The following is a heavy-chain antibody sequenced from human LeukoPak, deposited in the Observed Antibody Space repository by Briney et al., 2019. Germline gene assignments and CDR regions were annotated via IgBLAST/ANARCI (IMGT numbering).Heavy chain of an antibody. CDR1: GFTFSSYG. CDR2: IWYDGSNK. Sequence: PGGSLRLSCAASGFTFSSYGMHWVRQAPGKGLEWVAVIWYDGSNKYYADSVKGRFTVSRDNSKNTLYLQMNSLRAEDTAVYYCARDLGRPFPFDHWGQGTLVTVSS. V-gene: IGHV3-33*01. CDR3: ARDLGRPFPFDH. D-gene: IGHD3-10*01. J-gene: IGHJ4*02.